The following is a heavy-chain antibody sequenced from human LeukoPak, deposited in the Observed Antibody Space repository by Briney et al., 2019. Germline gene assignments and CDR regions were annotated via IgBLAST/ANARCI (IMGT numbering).Heavy chain of an antibody. Sequence: ASVKVSCKASGYTFTSYYMHWVRQAPGQGLGWMGIINPRGGSTSYAQRFQGRVTMTRDMSTSTVYMELSSLRSEDTAVYYCARDYGGNSGPYNWFDPWGQGTLVTVSS. D-gene: IGHD4-23*01. CDR2: INPRGGST. CDR3: ARDYGGNSGPYNWFDP. CDR1: GYTFTSYY. V-gene: IGHV1-46*01. J-gene: IGHJ5*02.